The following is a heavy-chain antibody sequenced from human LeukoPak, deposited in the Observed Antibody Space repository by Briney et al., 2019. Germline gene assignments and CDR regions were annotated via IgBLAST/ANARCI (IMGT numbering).Heavy chain of an antibody. CDR3: ARDFPGIAMAGTFDY. D-gene: IGHD6-19*01. CDR1: GYTFTSYG. V-gene: IGHV1-18*01. CDR2: ISAYNGDT. Sequence: ASVKVSCKASGYTFTSYGISWVRQAPGQGLEWMGWISAYNGDTNYAQNLQGRVTMTTDTSTNTAYMDLRGLRSDDTAVYYCARDFPGIAMAGTFDYWGQGTLVTVSS. J-gene: IGHJ4*02.